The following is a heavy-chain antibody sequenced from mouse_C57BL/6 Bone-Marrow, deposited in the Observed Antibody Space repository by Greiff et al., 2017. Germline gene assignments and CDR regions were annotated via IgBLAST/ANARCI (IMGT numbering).Heavy chain of an antibody. CDR2: IYPGDGDT. J-gene: IGHJ3*01. Sequence: QVQLQQSGPELVKPGASVKISCKASGYAFSSSWMNWVKQRPGKGLEWIGRIYPGDGDTNYNGKFKGKATLTADKSSSTAYMQRSSLTSEDSAVYFCARSFYDYDGAWFAYWGQGTLVTVSA. CDR3: ARSFYDYDGAWFAY. V-gene: IGHV1-82*01. D-gene: IGHD2-4*01. CDR1: GYAFSSSW.